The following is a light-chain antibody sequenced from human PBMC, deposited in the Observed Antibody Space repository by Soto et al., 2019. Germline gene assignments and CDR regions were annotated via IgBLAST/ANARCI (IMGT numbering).Light chain of an antibody. V-gene: IGLV2-8*01. CDR2: EVS. J-gene: IGLJ1*01. Sequence: QSVLTQPPSASGSPGQSVTISCTGTSSDVGGYNYVSWYQQHPGKAPKLMIYEVSKRPSGAPDRFSGSKSGNTASLTVSGLQAEDVADYYCSSYAGRYVFGTGTKVTVL. CDR1: SSDVGGYNY. CDR3: SSYAGRYV.